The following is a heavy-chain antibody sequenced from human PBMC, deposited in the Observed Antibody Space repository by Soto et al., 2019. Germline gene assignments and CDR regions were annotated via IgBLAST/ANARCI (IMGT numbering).Heavy chain of an antibody. V-gene: IGHV4-4*02. CDR1: GGSISSSNW. J-gene: IGHJ5*02. D-gene: IGHD2-2*01. CDR3: ARXGGYGSSTSRYDPWFDP. Sequence: PSQTLSLTCAVSGGSISSSNWWSWVRQPPGKGLEWIGEIYHSGSTNYNPSLKSRVTISVDKSKNQFSLKLSSVTAAETVVYYCARXGGYGSSTSRYDPWFDPWGQGTLVTVSS. CDR2: IYHSGST.